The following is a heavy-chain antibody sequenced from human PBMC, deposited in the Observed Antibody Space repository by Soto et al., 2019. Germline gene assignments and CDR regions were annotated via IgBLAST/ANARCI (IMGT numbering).Heavy chain of an antibody. Sequence: GYLRLSSAASGFTFSSYKMNWVRQAPGKGLEWVSSISSTSSYIYYADSVKGRLTISRDNAKNSLYLQMNSLRAEDTAVYYCAKADGEQWLLPHPDHRGR. CDR3: AKADGEQWLLPHPDH. CDR2: ISSTSSYI. V-gene: IGHV3-21*01. J-gene: IGHJ2*01. CDR1: GFTFSSYK. D-gene: IGHD6-19*01.